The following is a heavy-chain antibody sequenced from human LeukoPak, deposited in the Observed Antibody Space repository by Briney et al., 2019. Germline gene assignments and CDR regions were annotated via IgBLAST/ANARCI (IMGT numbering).Heavy chain of an antibody. CDR3: ARGTKTLYCSSTSCGRYYYYYYMDV. CDR1: XXTFSSYA. CDR2: IIPIFGTA. V-gene: IGHV1-69*05. J-gene: IGHJ6*03. D-gene: IGHD2-2*01. Sequence: SVXXSCKXSXXTFSSYAISWVRQAPGQGLEWMGGIIPIFGTANYAQKFQGRVTITTDESTSTAYMELSSLRSEDTAVYYCARGTKTLYCSSTSCGRYYYYYYMDVWGKXTT.